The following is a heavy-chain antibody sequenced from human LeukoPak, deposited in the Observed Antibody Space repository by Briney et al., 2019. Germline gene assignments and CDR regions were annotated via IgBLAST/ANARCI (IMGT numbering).Heavy chain of an antibody. V-gene: IGHV3-66*01. J-gene: IGHJ6*03. CDR1: GFTVSSNY. Sequence: GGSLRLSCAASGFTVSSNYMSWVRQAPGKGLEWVSVIYSGGSTYYADSVKGRFTISRDNSKNTLYLQMNSLRAEDTAVYYCARELTGYSYGYYYYYMDVWGKGTTVTISS. CDR3: ARELTGYSYGYYYYYMDV. D-gene: IGHD5-18*01. CDR2: IYSGGST.